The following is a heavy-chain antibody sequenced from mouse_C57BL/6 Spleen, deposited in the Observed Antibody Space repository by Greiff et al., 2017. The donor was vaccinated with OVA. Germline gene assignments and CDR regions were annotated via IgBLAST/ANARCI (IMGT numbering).Heavy chain of an antibody. CDR3: ARGGYGNYFYWYFDV. V-gene: IGHV5-17*01. CDR1: GFTFSDYG. CDR2: ISSGSSTI. D-gene: IGHD2-1*01. J-gene: IGHJ1*03. Sequence: DVMLVESGGGLVKPGGSLKLSCAASGFTFSDYGMHWVRQAPEKGLEWVAYISSGSSTIYYADTVKGRFTISRDNAKNTLFLQMTSLRSEDTAMYYCARGGYGNYFYWYFDVWGTGTTVTVSS.